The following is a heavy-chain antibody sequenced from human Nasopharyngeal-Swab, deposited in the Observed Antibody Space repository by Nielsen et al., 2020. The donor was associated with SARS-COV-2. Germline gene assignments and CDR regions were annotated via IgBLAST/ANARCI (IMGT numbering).Heavy chain of an antibody. J-gene: IGHJ1*01. CDR1: GGPTSSPT. V-gene: IGHV4-59*08. CDR2: TFYSGNT. D-gene: IGHD3-22*01. Sequence: SETLSPTCTASGGPTSSPTGPWIRQPPGKGLEWIGNTFYSGNTNYNPSLKSRVTISVDTSKNQLSLKLSSVTAADTAVYYCAAAYYYDRQYFQHWGQGTLVTVSS. CDR3: AAAYYYDRQYFQH.